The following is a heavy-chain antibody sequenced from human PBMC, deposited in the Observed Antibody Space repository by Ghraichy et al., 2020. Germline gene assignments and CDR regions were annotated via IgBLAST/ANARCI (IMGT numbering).Heavy chain of an antibody. CDR2: ISGSGGST. D-gene: IGHD4-17*01. Sequence: GGSLRLSCAASGFTFSSYAMSWVRQAPGKGLEWVSAISGSGGSTYYADSVKGRFTISRDNSKNTLYLQMNSLRAEDTAVYYCAKDRAYGDYLSGVSNYWGQGTMVTVSS. J-gene: IGHJ4*02. V-gene: IGHV3-23*01. CDR3: AKDRAYGDYLSGVSNY. CDR1: GFTFSSYA.